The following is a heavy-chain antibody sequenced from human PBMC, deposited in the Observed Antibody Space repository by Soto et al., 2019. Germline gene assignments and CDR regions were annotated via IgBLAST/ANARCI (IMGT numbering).Heavy chain of an antibody. V-gene: IGHV4-31*03. J-gene: IGHJ5*02. CDR2: IFHSGST. Sequence: QVQLQESGPGLVKPSQTLSLTCSVSGGSITSGGFYWSWIRQHPEKGLEWFAYIFHSGSTDFNPSLKGRIIISADTSKNQFSLKLTSVTAADTAVYYCVRGGIAGNWFDPWGQGTLVTVSS. CDR3: VRGGIAGNWFDP. CDR1: GGSITSGGFY. D-gene: IGHD6-13*01.